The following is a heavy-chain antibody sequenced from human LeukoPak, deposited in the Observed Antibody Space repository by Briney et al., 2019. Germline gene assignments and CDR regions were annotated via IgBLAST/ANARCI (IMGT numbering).Heavy chain of an antibody. D-gene: IGHD3-10*01. V-gene: IGHV4-39*07. CDR3: AREDVLLWFGEFDY. J-gene: IGHJ4*02. CDR2: IYYSGST. Sequence: PSETLSLTCTVSGGSISSSSYYWGWIRQPPGKGLEWIGSIYYSGSTYYNPSLKSRVTISVDTSKNQFSLKLSSVTAADTAVYYCAREDVLLWFGEFDYWGQGTLVTVSS. CDR1: GGSISSSSYY.